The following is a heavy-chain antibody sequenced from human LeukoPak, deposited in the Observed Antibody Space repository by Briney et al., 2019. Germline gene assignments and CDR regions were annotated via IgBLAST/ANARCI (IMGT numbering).Heavy chain of an antibody. CDR3: ARGLGDEIRDGYNSGFDY. V-gene: IGHV3-21*01. CDR1: GFTFSSYS. D-gene: IGHD5-24*01. J-gene: IGHJ4*02. CDR2: ISSSSSYI. Sequence: GGSLRLSCAASGFTFSSYSMNWVRQAPGKGLEWVSSISSSSSYIYYADSVKGRFTISRDNAKNSLYLQMNSLRAEGTAVYYCARGLGDEIRDGYNSGFDYWGQGTLVTVSS.